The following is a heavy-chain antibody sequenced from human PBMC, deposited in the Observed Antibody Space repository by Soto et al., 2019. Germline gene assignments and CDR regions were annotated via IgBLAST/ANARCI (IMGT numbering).Heavy chain of an antibody. CDR2: IYWDADK. Sequence: QITLKESGPTLVKPTQTLTMTCTFSGFSLSTSGVGVGWIRQPPGKALEWLALIYWDADKRYSPSLKSRLTITKDTSKNQVVLTMTNMDPVDTATYYCAHSGSWLLLFDYWGQGTLVTVSS. D-gene: IGHD3-9*01. CDR1: GFSLSTSGVG. J-gene: IGHJ4*02. V-gene: IGHV2-5*02. CDR3: AHSGSWLLLFDY.